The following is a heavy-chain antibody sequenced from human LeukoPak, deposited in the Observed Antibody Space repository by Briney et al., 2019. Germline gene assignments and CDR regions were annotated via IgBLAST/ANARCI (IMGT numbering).Heavy chain of an antibody. CDR1: GFTSDDFA. CDR3: AKAPYGGNGGGWFDP. D-gene: IGHD4-23*01. Sequence: PGGSLRLSCTTSGFTSDDFAMHWVRQAPGKGLEWVSSISWNSGDIDYADSVKGRFTISRDSAKKSLYLQMNSLRAEDTALYYCAKAPYGGNGGGWFDPWGQGILVTVSS. V-gene: IGHV3-9*02. CDR2: ISWNSGDI. J-gene: IGHJ5*02.